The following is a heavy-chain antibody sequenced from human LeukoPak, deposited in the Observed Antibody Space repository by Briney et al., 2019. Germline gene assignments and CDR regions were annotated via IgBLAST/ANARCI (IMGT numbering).Heavy chain of an antibody. Sequence: ASVKVSCKASGGTFSSYAISWVRQAPGQGLEWMGRIIPILGLANYAQKFQGRVTITADKSTSTAYMELSSLRSEDTAVYYCARTYYDILTGYSNYYYYGMDVWGQGTTVTVSS. J-gene: IGHJ6*02. CDR1: GGTFSSYA. CDR3: ARTYYDILTGYSNYYYYGMDV. CDR2: IIPILGLA. D-gene: IGHD3-9*01. V-gene: IGHV1-69*04.